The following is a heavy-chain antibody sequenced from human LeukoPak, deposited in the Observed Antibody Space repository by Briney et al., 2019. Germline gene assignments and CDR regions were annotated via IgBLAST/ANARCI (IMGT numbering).Heavy chain of an antibody. D-gene: IGHD1-26*01. V-gene: IGHV3-23*01. CDR3: ADAQRSYI. J-gene: IGHJ3*02. CDR1: GFTFSSYG. Sequence: PGGSLRLSCAASGFTFSSYGMSWVRQAPGKGLEGVSAISGSGGSTYYADSVKGRFTISRDNSKNTLYLKMNSLRAEDTAVYYCADAQRSYIWGQGTMVTVSS. CDR2: ISGSGGST.